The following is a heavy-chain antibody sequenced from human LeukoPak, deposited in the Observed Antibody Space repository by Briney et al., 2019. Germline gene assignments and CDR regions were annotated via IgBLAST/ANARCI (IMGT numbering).Heavy chain of an antibody. D-gene: IGHD2-15*01. CDR2: IWYDGSNQ. Sequence: PGGSLRLSCAASGFTFSSYAIHWVRQAPGKGLEWVAAIWYDGSNQYYADSVKGRFSISRDNSQNPLYMQMNSLRVEDTAVYYCAREADCSGGNCYRGPFDIWGQGTMVTVSS. J-gene: IGHJ3*02. CDR3: AREADCSGGNCYRGPFDI. CDR1: GFTFSSYA. V-gene: IGHV3-33*01.